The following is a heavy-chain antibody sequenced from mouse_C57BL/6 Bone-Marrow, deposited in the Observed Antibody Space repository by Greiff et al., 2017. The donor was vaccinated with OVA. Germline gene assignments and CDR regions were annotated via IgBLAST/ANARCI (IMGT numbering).Heavy chain of an antibody. Sequence: EVKLLESGGGLVQPGGSLKLSCAASGIDFSRYWMSWVRRAPGKGLEWIGEINPDSSTINYAPSLKDKFIISRDNAKNTLYLQMSKVRSEDTALYYCARRGAYYYGSSSWYFDVWGTGTTVTVSS. CDR3: ARRGAYYYGSSSWYFDV. D-gene: IGHD1-1*01. J-gene: IGHJ1*03. CDR1: GIDFSRYW. CDR2: INPDSSTI. V-gene: IGHV4-1*01.